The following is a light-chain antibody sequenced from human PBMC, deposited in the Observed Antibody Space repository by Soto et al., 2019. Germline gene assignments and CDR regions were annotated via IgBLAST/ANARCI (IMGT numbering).Light chain of an antibody. J-gene: IGKJ1*01. Sequence: DIQMTQSPSSLSASVGDRVTITCRASQDIRNNLGWYQQEPGKAPKRLQGGVPSRFSGSGSGTEFTLTISSFQPEDFATYYCLQHNAYPWTFGQGTKVDIK. CDR3: LQHNAYPWT. V-gene: IGKV1-17*01. CDR1: QDIRNN.